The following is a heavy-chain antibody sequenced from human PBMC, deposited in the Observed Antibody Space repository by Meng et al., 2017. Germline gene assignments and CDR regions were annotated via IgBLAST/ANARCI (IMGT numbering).Heavy chain of an antibody. Sequence: LVESGGGVVQPRRSLRLCCAASGFTFSSYAMHWVRQAPGKGLEWVAVISYDGSNKYYADSVKGRFTISRDNSKNTLYLQMNSLRAEDTAVYYCARDGAAGIAVAGTLAYWGQGTLVTAPQ. CDR1: GFTFSSYA. CDR2: ISYDGSNK. V-gene: IGHV3-30*01. D-gene: IGHD6-19*01. CDR3: ARDGAAGIAVAGTLAY. J-gene: IGHJ4*02.